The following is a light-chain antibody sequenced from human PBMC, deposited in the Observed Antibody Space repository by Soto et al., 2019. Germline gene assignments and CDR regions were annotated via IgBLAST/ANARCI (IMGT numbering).Light chain of an antibody. CDR3: QQRFNFLT. CDR1: QSIATY. Sequence: EIILTQSPATLSLSPGERATLSCRASQSIATYLAWYQQKPGQAPRLLIYEASNRATGIPARFRGSGSGTDFTLTISSLEPEDFAGYYCQQRFNFLTFGGGTKVEIK. V-gene: IGKV3-11*01. CDR2: EAS. J-gene: IGKJ4*01.